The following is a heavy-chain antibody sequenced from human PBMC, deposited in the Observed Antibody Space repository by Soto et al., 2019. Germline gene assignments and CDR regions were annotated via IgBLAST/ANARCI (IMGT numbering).Heavy chain of an antibody. J-gene: IGHJ3*02. V-gene: IGHV3-30-3*01. CDR2: ISYDGSNK. CDR3: ARGCPRKGTRNAFDI. D-gene: IGHD1-1*01. Sequence: QVQLVESGGGVVQPGRSLRLSCAASGFTFSSYAMHWVRQAPGKGLEWVAVISYDGSNKYYADSVKGRFTISRDNSKNTLYLQMNSLRAEDTAVYYCARGCPRKGTRNAFDIWGQGTMVTVSS. CDR1: GFTFSSYA.